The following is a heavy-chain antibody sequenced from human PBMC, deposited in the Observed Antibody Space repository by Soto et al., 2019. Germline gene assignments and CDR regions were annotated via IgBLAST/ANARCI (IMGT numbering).Heavy chain of an antibody. CDR1: GFIVRNNY. CDR2: IYRDGRT. Sequence: GGSLRLSCAASGFIVRNNYMSWVRQVPGKGLEWVSVIYRDGRTYYADSVSGRFTISRDNSKNTLYLQMNNLRAADTAIYYCAKNSFGNNFEYFDSWGQGTLVTVSS. D-gene: IGHD3-10*01. CDR3: AKNSFGNNFEYFDS. V-gene: IGHV3-53*01. J-gene: IGHJ5*01.